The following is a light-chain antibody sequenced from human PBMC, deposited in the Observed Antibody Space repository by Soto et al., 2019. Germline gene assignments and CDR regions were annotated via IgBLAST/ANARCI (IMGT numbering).Light chain of an antibody. V-gene: IGKV1-39*01. CDR2: AAS. Sequence: DIQMTQSPSSLSASVGDRVTITCRASQSISSYLNWYQQKPGKAPKLLIYAASSLQSGVPSRFSGSGSGTDFTLTISSLQPEDFANYYCQQSYSTFSWTFGQGTKVEIK. CDR1: QSISSY. CDR3: QQSYSTFSWT. J-gene: IGKJ1*01.